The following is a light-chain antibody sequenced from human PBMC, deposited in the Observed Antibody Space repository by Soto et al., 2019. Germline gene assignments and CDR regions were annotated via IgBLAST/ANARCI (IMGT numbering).Light chain of an antibody. V-gene: IGLV2-11*01. CDR1: SVDVGAYDF. J-gene: IGLJ1*01. Sequence: QSALTQPHSVSGSPGQSVTISCTGTSVDVGAYDFVSWYQQHPGKPPKLLIYVVRGRPSGVPHRFSGSKSGNAASLTISGLQAEDEADYYCSSFTTSHTYVFGTGTKLTV. CDR3: SSFTTSHTYV. CDR2: VVR.